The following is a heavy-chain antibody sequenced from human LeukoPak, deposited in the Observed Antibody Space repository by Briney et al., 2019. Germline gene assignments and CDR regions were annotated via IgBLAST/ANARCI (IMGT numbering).Heavy chain of an antibody. J-gene: IGHJ4*02. CDR1: GGSFSGYY. V-gene: IGHV4-34*01. Sequence: PSETLSLTCAVYGGSFSGYYWSWIRQPPGKGLEWIGEINHSGSTNYNPSHKSRVTISVDTSKNQFSLKLSSVTAADTAVYYCARGLLGGDDILTGSDYWGQGTLVTVSS. CDR2: INHSGST. D-gene: IGHD3-9*01. CDR3: ARGLLGGDDILTGSDY.